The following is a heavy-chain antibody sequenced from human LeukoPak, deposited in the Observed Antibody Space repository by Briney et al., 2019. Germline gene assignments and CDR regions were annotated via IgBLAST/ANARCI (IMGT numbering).Heavy chain of an antibody. D-gene: IGHD4-11*01. J-gene: IGHJ4*02. V-gene: IGHV3-30*02. CDR2: IRYDGSNE. CDR1: GFNFSSYG. Sequence: AGGSLRLSCAASGFNFSSYGMHWVRQAPGKGLEWVAFIRYDGSNEYYADSVKGRFTISRDNSKNTLYLQMNSLRGEDTALYYCTVTTKGYWGQGTLVTVSS. CDR3: TVTTKGY.